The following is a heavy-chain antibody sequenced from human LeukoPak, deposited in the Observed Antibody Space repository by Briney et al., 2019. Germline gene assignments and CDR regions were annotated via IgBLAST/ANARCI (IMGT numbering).Heavy chain of an antibody. CDR3: ASSASPGI. J-gene: IGHJ4*02. CDR2: ISSSSSYI. Sequence: GGSLRLSCAASGFTVSSNYMSWVRQAPGKGLEWVSSISSSSSYIYYADSVKGRFTISRDNAKNSLYLQMNSLRAEDTAVYYCASSASPGIRGQGTLVTVSS. CDR1: GFTVSSNY. D-gene: IGHD2-15*01. V-gene: IGHV3-21*01.